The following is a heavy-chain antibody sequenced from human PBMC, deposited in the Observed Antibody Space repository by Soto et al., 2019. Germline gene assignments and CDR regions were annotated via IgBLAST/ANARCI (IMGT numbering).Heavy chain of an antibody. D-gene: IGHD5-12*01. V-gene: IGHV1-46*01. CDR1: GYTFTSYE. CDR2: ISPSDGST. CDR3: ARDRRDGYNTFDY. Sequence: ASVKVSCKASGYTFTSYEMHWVRQAPGQGLEWMGIISPSDGSTTYAQKFQSRVTMTRDTSTSTVYIELSSLRSEDTAVYYCARDRRDGYNTFDYWGQGTLVTVSS. J-gene: IGHJ4*02.